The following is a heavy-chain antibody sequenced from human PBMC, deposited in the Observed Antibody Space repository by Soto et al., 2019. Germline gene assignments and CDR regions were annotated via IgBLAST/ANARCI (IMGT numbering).Heavy chain of an antibody. J-gene: IGHJ4*02. CDR1: GFTISSNY. V-gene: IGHV3-66*01. D-gene: IGHD6-6*01. CDR3: ARDSGERKYRSSFGDF. CDR2: IYSDGTT. Sequence: EVQLVESGGGLVQPGGSLRLSCVASGFTISSNYMSWVRQAPGKRLEWVSVIYSDGTTHYADSVTGRFTISRDKSMNTLYLQMNSLRAEDTAVYYCARDSGERKYRSSFGDFWGQGTVVTVSS.